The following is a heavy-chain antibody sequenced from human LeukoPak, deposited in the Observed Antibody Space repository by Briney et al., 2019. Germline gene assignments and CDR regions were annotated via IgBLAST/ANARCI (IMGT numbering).Heavy chain of an antibody. V-gene: IGHV4-31*03. CDR3: ARVNGCGGDCYVFDY. Sequence: PSETLSLTCTVSGGSISSGGYYWSWIRQHPGKGLEWIGYIYYSGSTYYNPSLKSRVTISVDTSKNQFSLKLSSVTAADTAVYYCARVNGCGGDCYVFDYWGQGTLVTVSS. CDR1: GGSISSGGYY. J-gene: IGHJ4*02. D-gene: IGHD2-21*02. CDR2: IYYSGST.